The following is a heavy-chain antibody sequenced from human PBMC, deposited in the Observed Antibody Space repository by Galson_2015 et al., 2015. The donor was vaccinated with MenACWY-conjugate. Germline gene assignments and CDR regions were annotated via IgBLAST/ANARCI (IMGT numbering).Heavy chain of an antibody. V-gene: IGHV3-7*01. Sequence: SLRLSCAASGFSFSGSWMSWVRQAPGKGLEWVANIKQDASEKYYVDSVKGRFAISRDNAKTSLYLQMNSLGAEDTAVYYCARGLRSGAFDIWGQGTMVTVTT. CDR1: GFSFSGSW. CDR3: ARGLRSGAFDI. D-gene: IGHD6-25*01. CDR2: IKQDASEK. J-gene: IGHJ3*02.